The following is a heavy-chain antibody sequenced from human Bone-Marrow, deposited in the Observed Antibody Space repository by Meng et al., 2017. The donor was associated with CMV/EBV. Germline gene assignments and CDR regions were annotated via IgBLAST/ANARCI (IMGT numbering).Heavy chain of an antibody. V-gene: IGHV3-33*01. D-gene: IGHD2-15*01. CDR1: GFSFSTYG. CDR3: ARIGGGTPLPDHFDY. Sequence: SGFSFSTYGMHWVRQGPGKGLEWVAVIWYDGSNKRYAASVKGRFTISRDNSKNTLYLQMNTLRAADTAVYYCARIGGGTPLPDHFDYWGQGTLVTVSS. CDR2: IWYDGSNK. J-gene: IGHJ4*02.